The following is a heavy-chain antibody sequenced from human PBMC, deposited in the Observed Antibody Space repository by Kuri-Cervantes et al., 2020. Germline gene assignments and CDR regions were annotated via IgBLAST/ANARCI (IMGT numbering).Heavy chain of an antibody. CDR3: ARAGTPDMVEMVRGVAGAFDI. CDR1: GGSISSYY. D-gene: IGHD3-10*01. CDR2: IYYSGGT. V-gene: IGHV4-59*08. Sequence: SETLSLTCTVSGGSISSYYWNWIRQPPGKGLEWIGYIYYSGGTNYNPSLKSRVTISVDTSKNQFSLKLSSVTAADTAVYYCARAGTPDMVEMVRGVAGAFDIWGQGTMVTVSS. J-gene: IGHJ3*02.